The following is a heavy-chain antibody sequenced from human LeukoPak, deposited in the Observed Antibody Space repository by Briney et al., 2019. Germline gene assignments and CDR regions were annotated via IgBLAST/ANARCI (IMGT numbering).Heavy chain of an antibody. J-gene: IGHJ4*02. CDR3: ARGKLRLYYFDY. Sequence: PSETLSLTCTVSGGSISSYYWSWIRQPPGKGLEWIGYIYYSGSTNYNPSLKSRVTMSVDTSKNQFSLKLSSVTAADTAVYYCARGKLRLYYFDYWGQGTLVTVSS. CDR1: GGSISSYY. V-gene: IGHV4-59*01. CDR2: IYYSGST.